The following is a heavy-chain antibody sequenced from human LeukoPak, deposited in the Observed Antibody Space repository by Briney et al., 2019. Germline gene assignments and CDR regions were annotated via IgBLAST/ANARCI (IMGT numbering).Heavy chain of an antibody. CDR3: AELGITMIGGV. D-gene: IGHD3-10*02. CDR1: GYTFTSYY. V-gene: IGHV1-46*01. J-gene: IGHJ6*04. CDR2: INPSGGST. Sequence: ASVKVSCKASGYTFTSYYMHWVRQAPGQGLEWMGIINPSGGSTSYAQKFQGRVTMTRDMSTSTVYMELSSLRSEDTAVYYCAELGITMIGGVWGKGTTVTISS.